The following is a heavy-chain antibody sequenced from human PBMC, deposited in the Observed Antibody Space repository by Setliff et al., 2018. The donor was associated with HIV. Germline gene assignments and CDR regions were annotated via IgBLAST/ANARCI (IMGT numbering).Heavy chain of an antibody. J-gene: IGHJ4*02. CDR1: GFAFSGHK. CDR2: IKQDGGEK. D-gene: IGHD5-12*01. Sequence: GGSLRLSCAASGFAFSGHKMSWVRKAPGKGLEWVAKIKQDGGEKYYVDSVKGRFTISRDNAKNSLYLQMNSLRAEDTAMYYCARDWRSGYDLNFDYWGQGTLVTVSS. V-gene: IGHV3-7*01. CDR3: ARDWRSGYDLNFDY.